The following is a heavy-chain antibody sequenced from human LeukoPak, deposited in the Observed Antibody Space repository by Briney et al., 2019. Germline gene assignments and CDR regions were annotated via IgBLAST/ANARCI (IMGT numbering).Heavy chain of an antibody. D-gene: IGHD3-22*01. CDR3: AREGSSGYLYYFDY. CDR2: IYSGGST. CDR1: GFTVSSNY. Sequence: GGSLRLSCAASGFTVSSNYMSWVRQAPGKGLEWVSVIYSGGSTYYADSVKGRFTISRDNSKNTLYLQMNSLRAEDTAVYYCAREGSSGYLYYFDYWGQGTLVTVSS. V-gene: IGHV3-66*01. J-gene: IGHJ4*02.